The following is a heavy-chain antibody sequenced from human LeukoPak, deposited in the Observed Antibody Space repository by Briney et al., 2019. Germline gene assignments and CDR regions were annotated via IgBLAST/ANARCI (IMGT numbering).Heavy chain of an antibody. CDR1: GGSITSYY. V-gene: IGHV4-59*01. Sequence: SETLSLTCTVSGGSITSYYWSWIRQPPGKGLEWIGYIYYSGSTNYNPSLKSRVTISVDTSKNQFSLKLSSVTAADTAVYYCARTAGGLRYFWGSTWFDPWGQGTLVTVSS. CDR3: ARTAGGLRYFWGSTWFDP. CDR2: IYYSGST. J-gene: IGHJ5*02. D-gene: IGHD3-9*01.